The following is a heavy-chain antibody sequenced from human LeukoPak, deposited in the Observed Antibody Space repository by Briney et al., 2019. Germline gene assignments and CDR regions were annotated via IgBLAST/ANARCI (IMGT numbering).Heavy chain of an antibody. Sequence: GGSLTLSCAASGFTFSSYAMSWVRQAPGKGLEWVSAISGSGGSTYYADSVKGRFTISRDNSKNTLYLQMNSLRAEDTAVYYCAKDRRAYSGSYPWFDHWGQGTLVTVSS. D-gene: IGHD1-26*01. J-gene: IGHJ5*02. CDR2: ISGSGGST. CDR1: GFTFSSYA. V-gene: IGHV3-23*01. CDR3: AKDRRAYSGSYPWFDH.